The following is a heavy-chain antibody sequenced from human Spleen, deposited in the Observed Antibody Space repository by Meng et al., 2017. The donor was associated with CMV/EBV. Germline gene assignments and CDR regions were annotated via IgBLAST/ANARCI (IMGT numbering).Heavy chain of an antibody. CDR3: AREMPSGYWYFDL. J-gene: IGHJ2*01. Sequence: SSFGCLIPLPPGRWRELIGSFFYSRLTHYSPSFRNPLSISMNTSKNQFSLKFSSVTAADPALYCCAREMPSGYWYFDLWGRGTLVTVSS. D-gene: IGHD1-26*01. V-gene: IGHV4-39*07. CDR1: SSF. CDR2: FFYSRLT.